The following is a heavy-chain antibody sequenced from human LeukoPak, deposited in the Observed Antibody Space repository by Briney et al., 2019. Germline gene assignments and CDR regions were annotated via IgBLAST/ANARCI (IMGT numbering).Heavy chain of an antibody. CDR1: GGSFSGYF. D-gene: IGHD5-12*01. J-gene: IGHJ4*02. V-gene: IGHV4-34*01. Sequence: SETLSLTCAVYGGSFSGYFWSWLRQPPGKGLEWIAEINHSGSANYNPSLKSRVTISVDTSKNQFSLKLSSVTAADTAVYYCARGCSGAYDCIDYWGQGSLVTVSS. CDR3: ARGCSGAYDCIDY. CDR2: INHSGSA.